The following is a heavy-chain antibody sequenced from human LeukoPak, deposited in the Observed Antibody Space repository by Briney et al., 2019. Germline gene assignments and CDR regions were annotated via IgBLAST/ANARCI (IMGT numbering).Heavy chain of an antibody. J-gene: IGHJ6*03. CDR2: INHSGST. Sequence: SETLSLTCAVYGGSFSGYYWSWIRQPPGKGLAWVGEINHSGSTNYYPSLKSRVTISVDTSKNQFPLKLSSVTAADTAVYYCARAWSYYYYYMDVWGKGTTVTVSS. D-gene: IGHD2-8*01. CDR1: GGSFSGYY. V-gene: IGHV4-34*01. CDR3: ARAWSYYYYYMDV.